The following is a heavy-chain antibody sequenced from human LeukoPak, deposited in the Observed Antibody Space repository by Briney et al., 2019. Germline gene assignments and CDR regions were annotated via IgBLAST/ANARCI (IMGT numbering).Heavy chain of an antibody. J-gene: IGHJ6*03. CDR3: ARHIGGGIEDMDV. CDR2: IYVTGST. D-gene: IGHD3-16*02. Sequence: SETLSLTCAVYGGSFNNYYWSWIRQPPGKGLEWIGYIYVTGSTRYNPYLQSRVTISVDTSRNQFFLKMSSVTAADTAVYYCARHIGGGIEDMDVWGKGTKVTVSS. CDR1: GGSFNNYY. V-gene: IGHV4-59*08.